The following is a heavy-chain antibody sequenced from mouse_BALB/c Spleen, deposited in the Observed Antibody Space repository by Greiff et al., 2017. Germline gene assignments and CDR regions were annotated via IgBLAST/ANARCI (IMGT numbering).Heavy chain of an antibody. J-gene: IGHJ4*01. CDR2: ISDGGSYT. CDR1: GFTFSDYY. V-gene: IGHV5-4*02. D-gene: IGHD2-1*01. Sequence: DVMLVESGGGLVKPGGSLKLSCAASGFTFSDYYMYWVRQTPEKRLEWVATISDGGSYTYYPDSVKGRFTISRDNAKNNLYLQMSSLKSEDTAMYYCARYYGNSYAMDYWGQGTSVTVSS. CDR3: ARYYGNSYAMDY.